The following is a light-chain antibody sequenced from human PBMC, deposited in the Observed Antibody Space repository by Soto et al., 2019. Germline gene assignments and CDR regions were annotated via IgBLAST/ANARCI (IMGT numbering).Light chain of an antibody. V-gene: IGKV3-15*01. CDR3: QQYNSWPKT. CDR1: QSVTNN. J-gene: IGKJ3*01. Sequence: EIVMTQSPATLSVSPGEGATLSCRASQSVTNNLAWYQQKPGQSPRLLIYSASTRATGIPARFSGSGSGTEFTLTISSLQSEDFAVYFCQQYNSWPKTFGPGTKVDIK. CDR2: SAS.